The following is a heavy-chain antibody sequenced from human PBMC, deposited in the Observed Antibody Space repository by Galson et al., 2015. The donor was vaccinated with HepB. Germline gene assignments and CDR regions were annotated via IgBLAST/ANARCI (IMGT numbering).Heavy chain of an antibody. CDR1: GYTFSHYA. V-gene: IGHV1-18*04. CDR2: ISAFNGNT. CDR3: ARSQCHHCKSDY. J-gene: IGHJ4*02. D-gene: IGHD2/OR15-2a*01. Sequence: PVKVSCKASGYTFSHYAFNGVRQAPGQVLEWMGWISAFNGNTNFAQKLQGRVTMTTGTSTNTAYMELRSLGSDDTAVYYYARSQCHHCKSDYWGQGTLVTVSS.